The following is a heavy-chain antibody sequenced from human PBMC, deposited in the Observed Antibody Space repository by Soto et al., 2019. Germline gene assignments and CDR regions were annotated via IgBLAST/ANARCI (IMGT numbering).Heavy chain of an antibody. CDR1: GGSISSGDYY. D-gene: IGHD2-15*01. CDR2: IYYSGST. J-gene: IGHJ6*02. Sequence: QVQLQESGPGLVKPSQTLSLTCTVSGGSISSGDYYWSWIRQPPGKGLEWIGYIYYSGSTYYNPSLKSRVIISVDTSKNQFSLKLSSVAAADTAVYYCARDTQGVSSAPRGYYYYGMDVWGQGTTVTVSS. CDR3: ARDTQGVSSAPRGYYYYGMDV. V-gene: IGHV4-30-4*01.